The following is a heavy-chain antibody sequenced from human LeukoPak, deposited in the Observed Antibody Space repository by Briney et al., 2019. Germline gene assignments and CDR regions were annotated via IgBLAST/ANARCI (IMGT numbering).Heavy chain of an antibody. CDR2: IGASGGST. J-gene: IGHJ4*02. CDR3: AKAEGYDILTGLDY. Sequence: GGSLRLSCATSGYTFSSYAMSWVRQAPGKGLEWVSGIGASGGSTYYADSVKGRFTISRDNSKNTLYLQMNSLRTEDTAVYYCAKAEGYDILTGLDYWGQGTLVTVSS. D-gene: IGHD3-9*01. CDR1: GYTFSSYA. V-gene: IGHV3-23*01.